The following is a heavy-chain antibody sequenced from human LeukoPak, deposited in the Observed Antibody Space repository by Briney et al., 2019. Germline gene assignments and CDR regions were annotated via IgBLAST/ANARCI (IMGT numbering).Heavy chain of an antibody. Sequence: GGSLRLSCALSGFTSSSYWMHWVRQVPGKGLVWVSRINDDGTYTVYADSVKGRFTISRDNAKNSLYLQMNSLRAEDTAVYYCARGYSNYGYAFDIWGQGTMVTVSS. CDR3: ARGYSNYGYAFDI. CDR2: INDDGTYT. CDR1: GFTSSSYW. V-gene: IGHV3-74*01. D-gene: IGHD4-11*01. J-gene: IGHJ3*02.